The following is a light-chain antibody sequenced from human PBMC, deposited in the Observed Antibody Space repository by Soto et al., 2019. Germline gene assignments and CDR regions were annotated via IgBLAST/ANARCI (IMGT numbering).Light chain of an antibody. CDR3: QKTNTFPIT. CDR2: TAS. CDR1: QGISSY. V-gene: IGKV1-8*01. Sequence: AIRLSQSRSSFSASTGDRVTSTCRASQGISSYLAWYQQKPGKAPKLLIHTASTLQSGVPSRFRGSGSGTQFTLTISSLQPEDFATYYCQKTNTFPITFGQGARLEIK. J-gene: IGKJ5*01.